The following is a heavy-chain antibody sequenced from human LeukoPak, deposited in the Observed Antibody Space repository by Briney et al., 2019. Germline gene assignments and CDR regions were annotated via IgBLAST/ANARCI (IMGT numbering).Heavy chain of an antibody. CDR3: ARVGGGYYYYYGMDV. Sequence: GGPLRLSCAASGFSFSNYWMHWVRHIPGKGLVWVSHINSDGSYIKYADSVKGRFTISRDNAKKTLYLQMDSLRGEDTAVYFCARVGGGYYYYYGMDVWGQGTTVTVSS. CDR1: GFSFSNYW. D-gene: IGHD3-16*01. V-gene: IGHV3-74*01. CDR2: INSDGSYI. J-gene: IGHJ6*02.